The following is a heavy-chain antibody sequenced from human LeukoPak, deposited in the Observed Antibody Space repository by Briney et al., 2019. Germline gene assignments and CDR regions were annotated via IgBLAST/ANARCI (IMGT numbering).Heavy chain of an antibody. CDR2: IIPIFGTA. V-gene: IGHV1-69*01. CDR1: GGTFSSYA. D-gene: IGHD3-16*01. CDR3: ARGQARTSWLGELLIYGMDV. Sequence: GSSVTVSCTASGGTFSSYAISWVRQAPGQGLEWMGGIIPIFGTANYAQKFQGRVTITADESTSTAYMELSSLRSEDTAVYYCARGQARTSWLGELLIYGMDVWGQGTTVTVSS. J-gene: IGHJ6*02.